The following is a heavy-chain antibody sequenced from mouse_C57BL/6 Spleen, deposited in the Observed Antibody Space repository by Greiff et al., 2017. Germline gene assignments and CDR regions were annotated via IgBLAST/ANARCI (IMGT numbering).Heavy chain of an antibody. CDR2: ISSGSSTI. CDR3: ARYYLYWYFDV. V-gene: IGHV5-17*01. CDR1: GFTFSDYG. J-gene: IGHJ1*03. D-gene: IGHD1-1*01. Sequence: EVMLVESGGGLVKPGGSLKLSCAASGFTFSDYGMHWVRQAPEKGLEWVAYISSGSSTIYYADTVKGRFTISRDNAKNTLFLQMTSLRSEDTAMYYCARYYLYWYFDVWGTGTTVTVSS.